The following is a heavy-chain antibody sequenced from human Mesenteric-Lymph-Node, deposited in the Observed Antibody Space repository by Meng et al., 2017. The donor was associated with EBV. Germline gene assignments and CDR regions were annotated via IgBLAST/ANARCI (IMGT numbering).Heavy chain of an antibody. CDR2: IYHSGST. V-gene: IGHV4-4*02. Sequence: QVHRKESGPGLVKPSGTLSLTCAVSGGSISSSNWWSWVRQPPGKGLEWIGEIYHSGSTNYNPSLKSRVTISVDKSKNQFSLKLSSVTAADTAVYYCASLMVRGVIPDAFDIWGQGTMVTVSS. D-gene: IGHD3-10*01. J-gene: IGHJ3*02. CDR3: ASLMVRGVIPDAFDI. CDR1: GGSISSSNW.